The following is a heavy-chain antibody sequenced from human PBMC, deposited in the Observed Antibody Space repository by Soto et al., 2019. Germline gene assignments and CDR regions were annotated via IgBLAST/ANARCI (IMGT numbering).Heavy chain of an antibody. CDR2: INHSGST. CDR1: GGSFSGYY. J-gene: IGHJ4*02. CDR3: ARFRGMVRGVIIDLLDY. D-gene: IGHD3-10*01. Sequence: SETLSLTCAVYGGSFSGYYWSWIRQPPGKGLEWIGEINHSGSTNYNPSLKSRVTISVDTSKNQFSLKLSSVTAADTAVYYCARFRGMVRGVIIDLLDYWGQGTLVTVSS. V-gene: IGHV4-34*01.